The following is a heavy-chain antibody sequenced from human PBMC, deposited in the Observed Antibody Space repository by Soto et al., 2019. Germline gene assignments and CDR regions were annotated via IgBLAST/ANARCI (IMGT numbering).Heavy chain of an antibody. D-gene: IGHD6-6*01. V-gene: IGHV2-5*01. J-gene: IGHJ5*01. CDR2: VYAYDTV. CDR3: ADRRTVASRCWFDP. Sequence: QITLKESGPTLVKPTQTLTLTCAFSGFSLTTGEGAVGWIRQPPGKALEWLAIVYAYDTVHYSPSLKSRLTISQDTYKNQVVLRMTNMDPVDTATYYCADRRTVASRCWFDPWGQGTLVTVSS. CDR1: GFSLTTGEGA.